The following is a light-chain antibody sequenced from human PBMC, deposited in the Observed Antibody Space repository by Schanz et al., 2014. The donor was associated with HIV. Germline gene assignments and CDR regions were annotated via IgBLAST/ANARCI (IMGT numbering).Light chain of an antibody. CDR3: QQSYSAMYT. CDR1: QGISNY. V-gene: IGKV1-39*01. Sequence: DIQLTQSPSFLSASVGARVTIPCRASQGISNYLAWTQQKPGEAPKLVIYAASSLESGVPSRFSGSGSGTDFTLTISNLQPEDFATYYCQQSYSAMYTFAQGTKLDIK. CDR2: AAS. J-gene: IGKJ2*01.